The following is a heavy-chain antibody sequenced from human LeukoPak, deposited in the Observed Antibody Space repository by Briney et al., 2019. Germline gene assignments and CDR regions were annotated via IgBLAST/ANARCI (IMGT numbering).Heavy chain of an antibody. D-gene: IGHD2-2*01. J-gene: IGHJ5*02. Sequence: GESLKISCKGSGYSFTSYWIGWVRQMPGKGLEWMGIIYPGDSDTRYSPSFQGQVTISADKSISTAYLQWSSLKASDTAMYYCARQGAVVPAAILPAAWFDPWGQGTLVTVSS. CDR2: IYPGDSDT. CDR1: GYSFTSYW. CDR3: ARQGAVVPAAILPAAWFDP. V-gene: IGHV5-51*01.